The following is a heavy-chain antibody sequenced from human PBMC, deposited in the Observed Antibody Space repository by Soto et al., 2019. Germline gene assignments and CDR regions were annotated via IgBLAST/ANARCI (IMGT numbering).Heavy chain of an antibody. CDR3: ARLPTRTSVGPTLAAFDI. CDR1: GASMSGYY. D-gene: IGHD1-26*01. V-gene: IGHV4-59*04. J-gene: IGHJ3*02. Sequence: SETLSLTCTVSGASMSGYYWTWIRQPPGKGLEWIGYIYSSATTYYYPSLGSRVTISVDTSKNQFSLKLSSVTAADTAVYYCARLPTRTSVGPTLAAFDIWGQGTMVTVSS. CDR2: IYSSATT.